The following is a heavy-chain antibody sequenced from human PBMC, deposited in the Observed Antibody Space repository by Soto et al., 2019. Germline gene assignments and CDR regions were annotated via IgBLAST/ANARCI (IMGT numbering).Heavy chain of an antibody. D-gene: IGHD2-2*01. V-gene: IGHV1-3*01. J-gene: IGHJ5*02. CDR1: GYTFTSYS. Sequence: ASVKVSCKASGYTFTSYSMHWVRQAPGQRLEWMGWINAGNGNTKYSQKFQGRVTITRDTSASTAYMELSSLRSEDTAVYYCARSTILGNWFYPWGQGTLVTVSS. CDR3: ARSTILGNWFYP. CDR2: INAGNGNT.